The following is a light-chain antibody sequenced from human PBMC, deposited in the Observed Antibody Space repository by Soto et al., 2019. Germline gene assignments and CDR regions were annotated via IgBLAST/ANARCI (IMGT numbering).Light chain of an antibody. CDR3: QQYTGYWT. V-gene: IGKV1-5*03. J-gene: IGKJ1*01. CDR2: EAS. Sequence: DIQMTQSPSTLSASVGDRVTITCRASQSISDSLAWYQQKPGKAPKLLIYEASTLKSGVPSRFSGSRSGTEYTLTISSLQPDDFALYYCQQYTGYWTFGQGTKVEIK. CDR1: QSISDS.